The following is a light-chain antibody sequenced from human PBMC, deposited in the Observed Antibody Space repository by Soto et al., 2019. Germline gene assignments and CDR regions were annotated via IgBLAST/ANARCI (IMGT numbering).Light chain of an antibody. J-gene: IGKJ1*01. CDR2: DAS. Sequence: EIVMTQSPATLSVSPGERATLSCRASQSVSDNLAWYQQRPGQAPRLLIYDASTRATGIPARFSGSGSGTEFTLTISSLQSEDFAGYYCQHFNNWPLFGQGTKVDIK. CDR1: QSVSDN. V-gene: IGKV3-15*01. CDR3: QHFNNWPL.